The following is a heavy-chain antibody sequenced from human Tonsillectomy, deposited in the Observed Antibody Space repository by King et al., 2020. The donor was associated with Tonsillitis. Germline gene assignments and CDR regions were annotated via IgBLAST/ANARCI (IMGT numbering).Heavy chain of an antibody. Sequence: QLVQSGAEVKKPGSSVKVSCKASGGTFSSYAISWVRQAPGQGLEWMGRIIPILGIANYAQKFQGRVTITADKSTSTAYMELSSLRSEDTAVYYCARGELDYAVKGSFDYWGQGTLVTVSS. CDR2: IIPILGIA. CDR3: ARGELDYAVKGSFDY. J-gene: IGHJ4*02. D-gene: IGHD3-16*01. CDR1: GGTFSSYA. V-gene: IGHV1-69*04.